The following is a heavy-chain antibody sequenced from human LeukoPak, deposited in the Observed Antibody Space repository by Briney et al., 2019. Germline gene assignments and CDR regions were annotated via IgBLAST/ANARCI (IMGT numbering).Heavy chain of an antibody. CDR3: ARERKDSGSFPPYYYYYYMDV. CDR2: IYSGGST. V-gene: IGHV3-66*01. D-gene: IGHD1-26*01. CDR1: GFTVSSNY. J-gene: IGHJ6*03. Sequence: GGSLRLSCAASGFTVSSNYMSWVRQAPGKGLEWVSVIYSGGSTYYADSVKGRFTISRDNSKNTLYLQMNSLRAEDTAVCYCARERKDSGSFPPYYYYYYMDVWGKGTTVTISS.